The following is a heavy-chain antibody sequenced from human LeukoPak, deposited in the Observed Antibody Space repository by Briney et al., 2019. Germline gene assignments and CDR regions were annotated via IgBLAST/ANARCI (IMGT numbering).Heavy chain of an antibody. CDR1: GFTFSSYG. J-gene: IGHJ4*02. CDR3: AKADTAMVSVDY. Sequence: QPGGSLRLSCAASGFTFSSYGMHWVRQAPGKGLEWVAFIRYDGSNKYYADSVKGRFTISRDNSKNTLYLQMNSLRAEDTAVYYCAKADTAMVSVDYWGQGTLVTVSS. CDR2: IRYDGSNK. V-gene: IGHV3-30*02. D-gene: IGHD5-18*01.